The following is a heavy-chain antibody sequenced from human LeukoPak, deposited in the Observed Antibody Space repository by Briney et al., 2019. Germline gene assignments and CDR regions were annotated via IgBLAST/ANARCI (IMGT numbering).Heavy chain of an antibody. J-gene: IGHJ5*02. CDR2: FDPEDGET. CDR1: GGTFSSYA. CDR3: ATVVGSSWYNWFDP. D-gene: IGHD6-13*01. V-gene: IGHV1-24*01. Sequence: ASVKVSCKASGGTFSSYAISWVRQAPGQGLEWMGGFDPEDGETIYAQKFQGRVTMTEDTSTDTAYMELSSLRSEDTAVYYCATVVGSSWYNWFDPWGQGTLVTVSS.